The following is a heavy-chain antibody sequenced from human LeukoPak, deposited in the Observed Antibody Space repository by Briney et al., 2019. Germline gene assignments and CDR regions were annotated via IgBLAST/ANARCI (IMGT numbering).Heavy chain of an antibody. CDR2: IKGDGTNA. CDR1: GLGLKNYW. D-gene: IGHD1-26*01. CDR3: ARSHSLAYNWFDP. V-gene: IGHV3-74*01. Sequence: GGYLRRSSAATGLGLKNYWVHRVRPTPGKGLVCVSRIKGDGTNAYYADSVKGRFTISRDNARNTLYLQMNSLRAEDTAVYYCARSHSLAYNWFDPWGQGTLVTVSS. J-gene: IGHJ5*02.